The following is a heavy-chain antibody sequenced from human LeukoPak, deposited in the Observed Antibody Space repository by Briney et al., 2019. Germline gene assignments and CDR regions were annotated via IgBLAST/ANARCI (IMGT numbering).Heavy chain of an antibody. J-gene: IGHJ4*02. V-gene: IGHV4-39*07. D-gene: IGHD6-13*01. Sequence: SETLSLTCTVSGGSVSSGSYYWSWIRQPPGKGLEWIGEINHSGSTNYNPSLKSRVTISVDTSKNQFSLKLSSVTAADTAVYYCARGLIAAAGTLVYWGQGTLVTVSS. CDR1: GGSVSSGSYY. CDR3: ARGLIAAAGTLVY. CDR2: INHSGST.